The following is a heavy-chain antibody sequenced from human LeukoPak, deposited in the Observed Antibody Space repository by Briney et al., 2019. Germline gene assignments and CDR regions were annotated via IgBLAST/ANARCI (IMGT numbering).Heavy chain of an antibody. CDR1: GFTFSSYG. Sequence: GGSLRLSCAASGFTFSSYGMHWVRQAPGKGPEWVAVIWYDGSNKYYADSVKGRFTISRDNSKNTLYLQMNSLRAEDTAVYYCARDLSSGWYVGSDYWGQGTLVTVSS. V-gene: IGHV3-33*01. J-gene: IGHJ4*02. CDR2: IWYDGSNK. D-gene: IGHD6-19*01. CDR3: ARDLSSGWYVGSDY.